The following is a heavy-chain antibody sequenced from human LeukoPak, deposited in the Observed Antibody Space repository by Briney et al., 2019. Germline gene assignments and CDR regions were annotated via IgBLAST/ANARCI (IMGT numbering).Heavy chain of an antibody. CDR3: ARGGTYYPCIDY. J-gene: IGHJ4*02. D-gene: IGHD1-26*01. CDR1: GYTFTSSY. Sequence: GASVKVSCKASGYTFTSSYINWVRQAPGQRLEWMGWISAYNGRTNYAQKFQGRVTMTTDSSTSTAYMDLTSLRSDDTAVYYCARGGTYYPCIDYWGQGTLVTVCS. CDR2: ISAYNGRT. V-gene: IGHV1-18*01.